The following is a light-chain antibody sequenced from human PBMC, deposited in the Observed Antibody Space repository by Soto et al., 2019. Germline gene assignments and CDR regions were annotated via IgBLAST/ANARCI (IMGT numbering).Light chain of an antibody. J-gene: IGKJ1*01. CDR2: GAS. CDR3: QQYGSSTWT. V-gene: IGKV3-20*01. CDR1: QSVSSSY. Sequence: EIVLTPSPGTLSLSPGERATLSCRASQSVSSSYLAWYQKKPGQAPRLLIYGASSRATGIPDRFSGSGSGTDFNLTISRLETEDFAVYECQQYGSSTWTFGQGTKGDIK.